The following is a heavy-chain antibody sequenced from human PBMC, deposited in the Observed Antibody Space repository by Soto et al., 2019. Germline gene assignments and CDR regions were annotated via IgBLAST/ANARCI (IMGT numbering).Heavy chain of an antibody. J-gene: IGHJ3*02. CDR2: IYYSGST. Sequence: SETLSLTCTVSDGSISSYYWSWIRQPPGKGLEWIGYIYYSGSTNYNPSLKSRVTISVDTSKNLFSLKLSSVTAADTAVYYCAREGSHSATRPYIGAFDISGQGAMVTVSS. CDR1: DGSISSYY. D-gene: IGHD1-26*01. V-gene: IGHV4-59*01. CDR3: AREGSHSATRPYIGAFDI.